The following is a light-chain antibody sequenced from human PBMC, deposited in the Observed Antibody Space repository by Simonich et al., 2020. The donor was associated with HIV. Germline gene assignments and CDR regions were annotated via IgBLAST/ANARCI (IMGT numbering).Light chain of an antibody. CDR2: WAS. Sequence: DIVMTQSPDSLAVSLGERATINCTPNQSVLYSSNNKNYLAWYQQKPGQPPKLLIYWASTRESGVPGRFRGSGSGTDFTLTISSLQAEDVAVYYCQQYYSTPLTFGGGTKVEIK. CDR3: QQYYSTPLT. J-gene: IGKJ4*01. V-gene: IGKV4-1*01. CDR1: QSVLYSSNNKNY.